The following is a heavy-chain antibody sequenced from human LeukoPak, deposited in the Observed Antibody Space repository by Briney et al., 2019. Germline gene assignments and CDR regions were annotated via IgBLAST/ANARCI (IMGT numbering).Heavy chain of an antibody. Sequence: SETLSLTCTVSGGSISSYYWSWIRQPPGKGLEWIGYIYYSGSTNYNPSLKSRVTISVDTSKNQFSLKLSSVTAADTAVYYCARGDRYYDILTGYSSRGWFDPWGQGTLVTVSS. CDR1: GGSISSYY. V-gene: IGHV4-59*01. CDR2: IYYSGST. D-gene: IGHD3-9*01. J-gene: IGHJ5*02. CDR3: ARGDRYYDILTGYSSRGWFDP.